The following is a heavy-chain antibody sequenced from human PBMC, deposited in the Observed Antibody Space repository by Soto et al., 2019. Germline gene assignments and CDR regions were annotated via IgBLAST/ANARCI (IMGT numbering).Heavy chain of an antibody. CDR3: AKVLGPPSPWLVSDGLDV. J-gene: IGHJ6*02. Sequence: QVQLVESGGGVVQPGRSLRLSCAASGFTFNSYGMHWVRQAPGKGLEWVAVISHDGSDKYHADSVKGRFTISRENSNDPLFLQMNSLRAEDTAVYYCAKVLGPPSPWLVSDGLDVWGHGTTVIVSS. V-gene: IGHV3-30*18. D-gene: IGHD6-19*01. CDR2: ISHDGSDK. CDR1: GFTFNSYG.